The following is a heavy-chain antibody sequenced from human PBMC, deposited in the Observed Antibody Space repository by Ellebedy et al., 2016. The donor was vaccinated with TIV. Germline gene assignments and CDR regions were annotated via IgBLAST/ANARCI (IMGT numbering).Heavy chain of an antibody. D-gene: IGHD4/OR15-4a*01. J-gene: IGHJ4*02. CDR3: AKGMRGGADFDY. CDR2: ITGSGDST. CDR1: GFTFSNYA. Sequence: GGSLRLXCVDYGFTFSNYAMNWVRQAPGKGLEWVSAITGSGDSTYYADSVKGRFTISRDNSKNTLYQQMNSLRAEDTALYYCAKGMRGGADFDYWGQGTLVTVSS. V-gene: IGHV3-23*01.